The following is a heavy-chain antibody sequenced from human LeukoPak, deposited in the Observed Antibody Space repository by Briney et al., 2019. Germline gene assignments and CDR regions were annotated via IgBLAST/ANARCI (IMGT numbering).Heavy chain of an antibody. CDR2: IHYTGST. CDR3: ARHISGAATLD. Sequence: SETLSLTCTVSGGSMTNYYGSWIRQPPGKGLEWIAYIHYTGSTYYNPSLKSRVTMSVDTSKNQFSLRLSSVTAADTAVYYCARHISGAATLDWGQGTLVTVSS. V-gene: IGHV4-59*08. CDR1: GGSMTNYY. J-gene: IGHJ4*02. D-gene: IGHD3-3*02.